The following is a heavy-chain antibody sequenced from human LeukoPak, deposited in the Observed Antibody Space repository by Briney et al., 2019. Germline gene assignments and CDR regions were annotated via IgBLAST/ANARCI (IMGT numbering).Heavy chain of an antibody. CDR3: ARPDYYCGMDV. V-gene: IGHV2-5*01. J-gene: IGHJ6*02. CDR1: GFSLSTSGVG. CDR2: IYWNDDK. Sequence: SGPTLVKPTQTLTLTCTFSGFSLSTSGVGVGWIRQPPGKALEWLALIYWNDDKRYSPSLKSRLTITKDTSKSQVVLTMTNMDPVDTATYYCARPDYYCGMDVWGQGTTVTVSS.